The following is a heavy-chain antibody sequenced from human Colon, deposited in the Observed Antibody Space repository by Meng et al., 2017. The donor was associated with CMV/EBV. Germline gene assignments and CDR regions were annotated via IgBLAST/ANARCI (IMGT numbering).Heavy chain of an antibody. V-gene: IGHV4-34*01. Sequence: LTCPVYGGSFSGYYWSWIRQPPGKGLEWIGEINHSGSTNYNPSLKSRVTISVDTSKNQFSLKLSSVTAADTAVYYCASAGEGPPTFDYWGQGTLVTVSS. CDR3: ASAGEGPPTFDY. D-gene: IGHD3-10*01. CDR1: GGSFSGYY. CDR2: INHSGST. J-gene: IGHJ4*02.